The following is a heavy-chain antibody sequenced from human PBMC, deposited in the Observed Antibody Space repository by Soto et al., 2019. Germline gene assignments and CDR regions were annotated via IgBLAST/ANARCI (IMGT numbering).Heavy chain of an antibody. D-gene: IGHD3-22*01. V-gene: IGHV5-51*01. CDR1: GYSFTSYW. CDR3: ARSRYYDSSGYYGAYDAFDI. Sequence: ESLKISCKGSGYSFTSYWIGWVRQMPGKGLEWMGIIYPGDSDTRYSPSFQGQVTISADKSISTAYLQWSSLKASDTAMYYCARSRYYDSSGYYGAYDAFDIWGQGTMVTVSS. CDR2: IYPGDSDT. J-gene: IGHJ3*02.